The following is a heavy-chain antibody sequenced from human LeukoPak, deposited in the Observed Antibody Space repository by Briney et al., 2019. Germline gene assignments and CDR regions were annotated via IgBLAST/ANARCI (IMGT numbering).Heavy chain of an antibody. J-gene: IGHJ4*02. CDR2: INTDGSRT. V-gene: IGHV3-74*01. Sequence: GGSLRLSCAASGFTFSSYWMHWVRQAPGKGLVWVSRINTDGSRTSYADSVKGRFTISRDNPKNTLYLQMNSLRPEDTAVYYCAKENWPTVTIPGRTYFDYWGQGTLVTVSS. D-gene: IGHD4-17*01. CDR3: AKENWPTVTIPGRTYFDY. CDR1: GFTFSSYW.